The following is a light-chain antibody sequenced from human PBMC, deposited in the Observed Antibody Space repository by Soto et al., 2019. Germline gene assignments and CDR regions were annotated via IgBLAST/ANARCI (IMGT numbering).Light chain of an antibody. CDR1: QSVGAT. CDR3: QQYADWPTT. J-gene: IGKJ1*01. V-gene: IGKV3-15*01. CDR2: GAS. Sequence: EVVMTQSPATLSVSPGDGAALSCRASQSVGATVAWYHQRPGQAPRLLISGASTRATGVPARVSASGSGTAFTLTITSLQSDDFGVYYCQQYADWPTTFGQGTKVDIK.